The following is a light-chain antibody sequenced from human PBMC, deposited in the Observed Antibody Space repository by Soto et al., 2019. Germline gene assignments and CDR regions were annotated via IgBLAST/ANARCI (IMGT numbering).Light chain of an antibody. J-gene: IGKJ4*01. V-gene: IGKV3-11*01. CDR1: QSVTSNY. CDR2: DAS. Sequence: EIVLPQSPDPLSLSPGERSTLSCVANQSVTSNYLAWYQQKPGQAPRLLIYDASNRATGIPVRFSGSGSGTDFTLTISSLEPEDFAVYYCQQRSNWPLTFCGVTKVDNK. CDR3: QQRSNWPLT.